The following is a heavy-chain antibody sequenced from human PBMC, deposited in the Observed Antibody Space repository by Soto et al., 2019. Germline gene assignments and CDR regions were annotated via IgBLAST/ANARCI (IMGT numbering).Heavy chain of an antibody. Sequence: QVQLVQSGAEVKKPGASVQVSCKASGYTFIHYYIHWVRQAPGQGLEWMAIINPNGGSTNYAQKFRGRVTVTSDTSTTTVSMELNSLGSDDTAVYFCAISLLQGDFWGQGTLVTVSS. CDR3: AISLLQGDF. CDR1: GYTFIHYY. J-gene: IGHJ4*02. D-gene: IGHD2-21*01. CDR2: INPNGGST. V-gene: IGHV1-46*01.